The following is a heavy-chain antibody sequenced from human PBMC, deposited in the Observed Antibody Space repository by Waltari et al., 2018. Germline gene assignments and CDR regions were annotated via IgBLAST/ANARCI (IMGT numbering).Heavy chain of an antibody. D-gene: IGHD6-13*01. CDR3: ESQITAAGY. V-gene: IGHV3-74*01. CDR1: GFTFISYW. CDR2: SNRDGSST. J-gene: IGHJ4*02. Sequence: EVQLVESGGGLVQPGGSLRLSCAASGFTFISYWMHGVRQAPGKGLVWASHSNRDGSSTSYADSVKGRFTIARDNAKNTLYLQMNSLRAEDTAVYYCESQITAAGYWGQGTLVTVSS.